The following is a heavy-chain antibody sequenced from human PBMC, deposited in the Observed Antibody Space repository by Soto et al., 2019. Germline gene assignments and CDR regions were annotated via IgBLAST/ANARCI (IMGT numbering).Heavy chain of an antibody. CDR3: ARDGGYNSGQAANH. CDR2: IIPIFGTA. D-gene: IGHD6-19*01. J-gene: IGHJ5*02. V-gene: IGHV1-69*01. CDR1: GGTFSSYA. Sequence: QVQLVQSGAEVKKPGSSVKVSCKASGGTFSSYAISWVRQAPEQGLEWMGGIIPIFGTANYAQRFQGRVTITADESTSTAYMELSSLRSEDTAVYYCARDGGYNSGQAANHWRQGTLVTVSS.